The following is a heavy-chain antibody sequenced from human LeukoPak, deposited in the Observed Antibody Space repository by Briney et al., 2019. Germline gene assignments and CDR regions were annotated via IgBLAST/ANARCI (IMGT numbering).Heavy chain of an antibody. Sequence: GESLQISCKGSGHRFTSYWIGWVRQMPGKGLEWMGIIYPGDSDTRYSPSFQGQVTISADKSISTAYLQWSSLKASDTAMYYCASVSIAVAGRYYFDYWGQGTLVTVSS. CDR1: GHRFTSYW. D-gene: IGHD6-19*01. V-gene: IGHV5-51*01. CDR3: ASVSIAVAGRYYFDY. CDR2: IYPGDSDT. J-gene: IGHJ4*02.